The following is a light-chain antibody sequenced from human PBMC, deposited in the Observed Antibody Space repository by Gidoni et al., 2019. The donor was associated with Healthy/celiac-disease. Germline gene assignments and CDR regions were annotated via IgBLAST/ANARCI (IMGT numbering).Light chain of an antibody. CDR2: YVS. J-gene: IGLJ3*02. Sequence: GPSITISCTGTSSDVGGYNYVSWYQQHPGKAPKLMIYYVSNRPSGVSNRFSGSKSGNTASLTISGLQAEDEADYYCSSYTSSSTLVVFGGGTKLTVL. CDR3: SSYTSSSTLVV. V-gene: IGLV2-14*04. CDR1: SSDVGGYNY.